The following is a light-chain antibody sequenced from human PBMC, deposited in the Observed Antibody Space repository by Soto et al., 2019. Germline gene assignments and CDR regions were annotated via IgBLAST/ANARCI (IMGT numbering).Light chain of an antibody. V-gene: IGLV2-8*01. J-gene: IGLJ2*01. CDR1: SSDVGGYDY. CDR3: SSYAGSSNFVV. CDR2: EVS. Sequence: QSALTQPPSASGSPGQSVTMSCSGTSSDVGGYDYVSWYQQHPGKAPELMIYEVSKRPSGVPDRFFGSKSGNTASLTVSGLQAEDEADYYCSSYAGSSNFVVFGGGTKLTVL.